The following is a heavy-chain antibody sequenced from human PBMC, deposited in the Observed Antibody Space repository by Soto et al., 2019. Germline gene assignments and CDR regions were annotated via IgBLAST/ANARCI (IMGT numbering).Heavy chain of an antibody. CDR1: GDSISSSNW. Sequence: QVQLQESGPGLVKPSGTLSLTCAVSGDSISSSNWWSWFRQAPGKGLVWIGEIYHSGATTYNPSLQSRATIALDPSKNHCSLKLTSVTAADTAVYFCARDLGTGTDFWGRGTLVTVAS. V-gene: IGHV4-4*02. CDR3: ARDLGTGTDF. J-gene: IGHJ4*02. CDR2: IYHSGAT. D-gene: IGHD1-1*01.